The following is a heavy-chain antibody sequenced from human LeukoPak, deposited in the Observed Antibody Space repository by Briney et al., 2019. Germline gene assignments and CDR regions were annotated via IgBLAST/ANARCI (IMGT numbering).Heavy chain of an antibody. D-gene: IGHD3-10*01. Sequence: GGSLRLSCAASGFTFSSYSMNWVRQAPGKGLEWVSSISSSSHIYYADSVKGRFTISRDNAKNSLYLQMNSLRAEDTAVYYCAREDGSGSPNWFDPWGQGTLVTVSS. CDR3: AREDGSGSPNWFDP. CDR1: GFTFSSYS. J-gene: IGHJ5*02. V-gene: IGHV3-21*01. CDR2: ISSSSHI.